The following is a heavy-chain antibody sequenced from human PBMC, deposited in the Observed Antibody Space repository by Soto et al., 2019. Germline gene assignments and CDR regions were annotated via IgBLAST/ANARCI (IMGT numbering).Heavy chain of an antibody. J-gene: IGHJ6*02. Sequence: GAPVKVSCKPSGGTFSSYAISWVRQAPGQGLEWMGGLLPIFGTANYAQKFQGRVTITADESTSTAYMELSSLRSEGTDVYYCAGEDGKRADSYGRNYYYYGMEVWGQGTTVTVSS. V-gene: IGHV1-69*13. CDR1: GGTFSSYA. CDR2: LLPIFGTA. D-gene: IGHD5-18*01. CDR3: AGEDGKRADSYGRNYYYYGMEV.